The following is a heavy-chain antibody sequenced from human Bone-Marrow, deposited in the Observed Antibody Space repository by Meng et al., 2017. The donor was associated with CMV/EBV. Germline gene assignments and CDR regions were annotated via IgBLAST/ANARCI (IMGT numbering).Heavy chain of an antibody. V-gene: IGHV3-7*01. J-gene: IGHJ6*02. CDR2: IKQDGSEK. D-gene: IGHD3-16*01. CDR1: GFTFRTYW. Sequence: GGSLRLSCAASGFTFRTYWVSWVRQAPGKGLEWVANIKQDGSEKYYVDSVKGRFTVSRDNAKNSLYFQMNSLRAEDTAVYYCARAGGTYETLYGMDVWGQGTTVTVSS. CDR3: ARAGGTYETLYGMDV.